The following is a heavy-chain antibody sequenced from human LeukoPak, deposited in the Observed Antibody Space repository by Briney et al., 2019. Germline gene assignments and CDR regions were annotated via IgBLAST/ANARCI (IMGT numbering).Heavy chain of an antibody. CDR3: ANSGLDDAFDI. V-gene: IGHV3-30*18. CDR2: ISYDGSNK. J-gene: IGHJ3*02. Sequence: PGGSLRLFCAASGFTFSSYGMHWVRQAPGKGLEWVAVISYDGSNKYYADSVKGRFAISRDNSKNTLYLQMNSLRAEDTAVYYCANSGLDDAFDIWGQGTMVTVSS. CDR1: GFTFSSYG. D-gene: IGHD1-1*01.